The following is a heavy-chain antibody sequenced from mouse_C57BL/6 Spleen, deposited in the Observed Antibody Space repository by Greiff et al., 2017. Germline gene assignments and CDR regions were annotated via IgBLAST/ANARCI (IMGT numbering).Heavy chain of an antibody. CDR2: ISGGGGNT. V-gene: IGHV5-9*01. CDR3: AREGLLHAMDY. J-gene: IGHJ4*01. Sequence: DVKLVESGGGLVKPGGSLKLSCAASGFTFSSYTMSWVRQTPEKRLEWVATISGGGGNTYYPDSVKGRFTISRDNAKNTLYLQMSSLRSEDTALYYCAREGLLHAMDYWGQGTSVTVSS. CDR1: GFTFSSYT. D-gene: IGHD2-3*01.